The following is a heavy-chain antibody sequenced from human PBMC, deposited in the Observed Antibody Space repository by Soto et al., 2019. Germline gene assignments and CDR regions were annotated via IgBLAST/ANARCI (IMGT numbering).Heavy chain of an antibody. CDR2: INAGNGNT. D-gene: IGHD5-12*01. V-gene: IGHV1-3*01. J-gene: IGHJ4*02. CDR1: GYTFTSYA. Sequence: ASVKVSCKASGYTFTSYAMHWVRQAPGQRLEWMGWINAGNGNTKYSQKFQGRVTITRDTSASTAYMELSSLRSEDTAVYYCARGRFGHRVAPQFWGQGAPDTVSS. CDR3: ARGRFGHRVAPQF.